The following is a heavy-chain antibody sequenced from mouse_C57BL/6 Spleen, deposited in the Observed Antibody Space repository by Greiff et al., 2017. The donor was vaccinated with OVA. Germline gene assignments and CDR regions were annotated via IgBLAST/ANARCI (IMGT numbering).Heavy chain of an antibody. V-gene: IGHV1-59*01. Sequence: QVQLQQSGAELVRPGTSVKLSCKASGYTFTSYWMHWVKQRPGQGLEWIGVIDPSDSYTNYNQKFKGKATLTVDTSSSTAYMQLSSLTSEDSAVYYCARGRNDGYLFDYWGQGTTLTVSS. CDR1: GYTFTSYW. CDR3: ARGRNDGYLFDY. CDR2: IDPSDSYT. J-gene: IGHJ2*01. D-gene: IGHD2-3*01.